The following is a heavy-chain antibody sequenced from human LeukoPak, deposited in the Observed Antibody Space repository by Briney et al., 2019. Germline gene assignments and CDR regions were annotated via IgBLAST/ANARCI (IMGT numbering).Heavy chain of an antibody. Sequence: GGSLRLSCAASGFTFSSYAMNWVRQAPGKGLEWVSGISGSGGSTYYADSVKDRFTISRDNSKNTLYLQMNSLGAEDTAIYYCAKDWAVAGTNYFDYWGQGTLVTVSS. CDR1: GFTFSSYA. CDR2: ISGSGGST. V-gene: IGHV3-23*01. CDR3: AKDWAVAGTNYFDY. D-gene: IGHD6-19*01. J-gene: IGHJ4*02.